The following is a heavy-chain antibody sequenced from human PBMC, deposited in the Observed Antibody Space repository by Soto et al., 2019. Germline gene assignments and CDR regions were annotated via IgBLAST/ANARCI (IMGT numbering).Heavy chain of an antibody. CDR3: ARIPGVGDYYYYYGMDV. V-gene: IGHV2-70*11. Sequence: SGPTLVNPPQTLTLTCPFSGFSLSTSGMCVSWIRQPPGKALEWLARIDWDDDKYYSTSLKTRLTISKDTSKNQVVLTMTNMDPVDTATYYCARIPGVGDYYYYYGMDVWGQGTTVTVSS. CDR1: GFSLSTSGMC. J-gene: IGHJ6*02. D-gene: IGHD3-3*01. CDR2: IDWDDDK.